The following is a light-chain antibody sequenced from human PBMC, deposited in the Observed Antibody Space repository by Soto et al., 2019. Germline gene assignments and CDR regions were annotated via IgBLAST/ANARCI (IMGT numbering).Light chain of an antibody. CDR3: QQYGNSRWT. V-gene: IGKV3-20*01. Sequence: ETVMTQSPGTLSLSPGERATLYCRACPSVSSRYLAWYQRRPGQGPRLLISGASARATGIPDKFSGSGSGTDFTLNISRLEPEDFAGYYCQQYGNSRWTFGQGTKVEIK. CDR2: GAS. CDR1: PSVSSRY. J-gene: IGKJ1*01.